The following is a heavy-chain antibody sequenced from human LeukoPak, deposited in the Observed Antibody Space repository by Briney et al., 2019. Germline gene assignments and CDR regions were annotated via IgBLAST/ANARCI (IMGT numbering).Heavy chain of an antibody. CDR2: IYYSGST. CDR1: GGSISSGGYY. Sequence: SETLSLTCTVSGGSISSGGYYWSWIRQHPGKGLEWIGYIYYSGSTYYNPSLKSRVTISVDTSKNQFSLKLSSVTAADPAVYYCARGTAPFYSRSRYRPAEYLQQWGQGPLVNVSS. J-gene: IGHJ1*01. CDR3: ARGTAPFYSRSRYRPAEYLQQ. V-gene: IGHV4-31*03. D-gene: IGHD6-13*01.